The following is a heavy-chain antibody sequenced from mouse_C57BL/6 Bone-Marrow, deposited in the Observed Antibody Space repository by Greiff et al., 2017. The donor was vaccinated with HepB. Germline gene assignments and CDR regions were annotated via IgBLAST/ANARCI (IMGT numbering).Heavy chain of an antibody. J-gene: IGHJ4*01. CDR1: GFNIKDDY. D-gene: IGHD2-1*01. CDR3: TTEGNYNAMDY. Sequence: SGAELVRPGASVKLSCTASGFNIKDDYMHWVKQRPEQGLEWIGWIDPENGDTEYASKFQGKATITADTSSNTAYLQLSSLTSEDTAVYYCTTEGNYNAMDYWGQGTSVTVSS. V-gene: IGHV14-4*01. CDR2: IDPENGDT.